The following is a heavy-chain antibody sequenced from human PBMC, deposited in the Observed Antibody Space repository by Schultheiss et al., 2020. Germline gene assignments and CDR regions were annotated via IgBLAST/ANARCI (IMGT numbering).Heavy chain of an antibody. CDR2: ISYDGRNK. CDR3: VKEGDFDS. V-gene: IGHV3-30*18. D-gene: IGHD1-26*01. CDR1: GFTFTTYD. J-gene: IGHJ4*02. Sequence: GGSLRLSCAASGFTFTTYDMHWVRQAPGMGLEWVALISYDGRNKYYADSVKGRFTISRDNSKNTQSLQMNSLRAEDTATYYCVKEGDFDSWGQGGRVTVSS.